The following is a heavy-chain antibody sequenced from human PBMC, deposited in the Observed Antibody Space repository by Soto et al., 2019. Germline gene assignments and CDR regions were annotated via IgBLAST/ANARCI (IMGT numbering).Heavy chain of an antibody. CDR2: IRTKANSYAT. Sequence: EVQLVESGGGLVQPGESLKLSCAASGFTFRGSAMHWVRQASGKGLEWVGRIRTKANSYATAYAASVQGRFIISRDDSKSTAYLQMNSLKTEDTAVYYCTGSLLAYCSGGKCHTDYYYYGMDVWGQGTAVTVSS. V-gene: IGHV3-73*02. D-gene: IGHD2-15*01. CDR3: TGSLLAYCSGGKCHTDYYYYGMDV. CDR1: GFTFRGSA. J-gene: IGHJ6*02.